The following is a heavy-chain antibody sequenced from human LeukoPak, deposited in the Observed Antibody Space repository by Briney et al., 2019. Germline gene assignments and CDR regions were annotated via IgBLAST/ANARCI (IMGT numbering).Heavy chain of an antibody. CDR1: GGSISSYY. CDR2: IYYSGST. D-gene: IGHD3-22*01. J-gene: IGHJ4*02. V-gene: IGHV4-59*01. Sequence: SETLSLTCTVSGGSISSYYWSWIRQPPGKGLEWIGYIYYSGSTNYNPSLKSRVTISVDTSKNQFSLKLSSVTAADTAVYYCARTLDSSGYYYFDYWGQGTLVTVSS. CDR3: ARTLDSSGYYYFDY.